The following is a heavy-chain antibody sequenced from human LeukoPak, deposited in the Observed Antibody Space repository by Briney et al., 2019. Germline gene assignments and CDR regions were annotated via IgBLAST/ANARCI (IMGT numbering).Heavy chain of an antibody. CDR1: GYTFTGYY. Sequence: GASVKVSCKASGYTFTGYYMHWVRQAPGQGLEWMGWINPNSGGTNYAQKFQGRVTMTRDTSISTAYMELSRLRSDDTAVYYCARRVTALFWHFDYWGQGTLVTVSS. V-gene: IGHV1-2*02. D-gene: IGHD2-21*02. CDR3: ARRVTALFWHFDY. CDR2: INPNSGGT. J-gene: IGHJ4*02.